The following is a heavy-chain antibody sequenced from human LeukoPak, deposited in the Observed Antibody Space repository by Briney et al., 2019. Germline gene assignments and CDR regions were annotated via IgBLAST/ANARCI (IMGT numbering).Heavy chain of an antibody. J-gene: IGHJ4*02. Sequence: PGRSLRLSCTASGFTFGDYAMSWFRQAPGKGLEWVGFIRSKAYGGTTEYAASVKGRFTISRDDSKSIAYLQMNSLKTEDTAVYYCTRDPRPVVVTATSHNYWGQGTLVTVSS. D-gene: IGHD2-21*02. CDR1: GFTFGDYA. CDR2: IRSKAYGGTT. CDR3: TRDPRPVVVTATSHNY. V-gene: IGHV3-49*03.